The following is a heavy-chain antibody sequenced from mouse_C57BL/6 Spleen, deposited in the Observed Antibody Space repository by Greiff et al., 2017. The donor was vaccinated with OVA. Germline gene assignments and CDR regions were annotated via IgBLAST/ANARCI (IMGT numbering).Heavy chain of an antibody. J-gene: IGHJ4*01. V-gene: IGHV1-53*01. D-gene: IGHD2-4*01. CDR3: ARGGLYYDYDGYAMDY. Sequence: VQLQQPGTELVKPGASVKLSCKASGYTFTSYWMHWVKQRPGQGLEWIGNINPSNGGTNYNEKFKSKATLTVDKSSSTAYMQLSSLTSEDSAVYYCARGGLYYDYDGYAMDYWGQGTSVTVSS. CDR1: GYTFTSYW. CDR2: INPSNGGT.